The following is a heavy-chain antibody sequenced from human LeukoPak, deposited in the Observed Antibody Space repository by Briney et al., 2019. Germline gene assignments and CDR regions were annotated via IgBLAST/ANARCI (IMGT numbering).Heavy chain of an antibody. Sequence: GGSLRLSCAASGFTFSSYSMNWVRQAPGKGLEWVSSISSSSSYIYYADSVKGRFTISRGNAKNSLYLQMNSLRAEDTAVYYCAREPYCSSTSCDYDYWGQGTLVTVSS. V-gene: IGHV3-21*01. D-gene: IGHD2-2*01. CDR3: AREPYCSSTSCDYDY. CDR1: GFTFSSYS. CDR2: ISSSSSYI. J-gene: IGHJ4*02.